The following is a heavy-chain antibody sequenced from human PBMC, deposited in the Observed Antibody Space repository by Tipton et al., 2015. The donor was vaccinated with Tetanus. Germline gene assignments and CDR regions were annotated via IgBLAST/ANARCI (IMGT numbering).Heavy chain of an antibody. D-gene: IGHD3-3*01. CDR3: ARADYNFAKKGPFDS. Sequence: GLVKPSETLSLTCAVSGGSSSSFYWSWIRQSPGKGLEWLAYISNSGRTNSNYDLKSRITISQDTSRNQFSLSLTSVTAADTAVYYCARADYNFAKKGPFDSWGQGTQVIVSS. CDR2: ISNSGRT. CDR1: GGSSSSFY. V-gene: IGHV4-59*01. J-gene: IGHJ4*02.